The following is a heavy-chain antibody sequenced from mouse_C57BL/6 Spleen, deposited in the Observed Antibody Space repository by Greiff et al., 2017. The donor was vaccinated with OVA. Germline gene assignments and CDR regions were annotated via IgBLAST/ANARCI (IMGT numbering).Heavy chain of an antibody. CDR1: GFTFSSYA. CDR3: ARDNYYGSSYYFDY. Sequence: EVKLQESGGGLVKPGGSLKLSCAASGFTFSSYAMSWVRQTPEQRLEWVATISDGGSYTYYPANVKGRFTISRDTAKNTLYLQMSHLKSEDTAMYYCARDNYYGSSYYFDYWGQGTTLTVSS. J-gene: IGHJ2*01. V-gene: IGHV5-4*01. CDR2: ISDGGSYT. D-gene: IGHD1-1*01.